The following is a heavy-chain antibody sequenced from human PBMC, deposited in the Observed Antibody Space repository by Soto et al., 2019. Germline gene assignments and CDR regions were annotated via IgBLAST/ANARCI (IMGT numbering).Heavy chain of an antibody. CDR3: AKDIRPGYYYDSSGYLGAFDI. Sequence: SVSLSGTASGFTFRSYETNWVRQVPGAGLEWVSHITSSRTNICYADSVKGRFTISRDNSKNTLYLQMNSLRAEDTAVYYCAKDIRPGYYYDSSGYLGAFDIWGQGTMVTGS. CDR2: ITSSRTNI. V-gene: IGHV3-48*03. J-gene: IGHJ3*02. D-gene: IGHD3-22*01. CDR1: GFTFRSYE.